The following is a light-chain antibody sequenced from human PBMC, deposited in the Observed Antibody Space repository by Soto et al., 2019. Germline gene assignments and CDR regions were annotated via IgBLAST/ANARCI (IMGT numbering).Light chain of an antibody. CDR2: GAS. CDR3: QQYNRSPSWT. CDR1: QSVSSNY. V-gene: IGKV3-20*01. Sequence: EIVLTQSPGTLSLSPGERATLSCRASQSVSSNYLAWYQQKPGQAPRLLIYGASSRATGIPDRFSGSGSGTDFTLTISGLEPEDSAVYYCQQYNRSPSWTFGQGTKVEIK. J-gene: IGKJ1*01.